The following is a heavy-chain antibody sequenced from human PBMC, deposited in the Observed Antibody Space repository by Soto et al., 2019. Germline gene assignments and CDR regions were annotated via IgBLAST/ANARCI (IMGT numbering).Heavy chain of an antibody. V-gene: IGHV3-33*01. Sequence: QVQLVESGGGVVQPGRSLRLSCAASGFTFSSYGMHWVRQAPGKGLEWVAVIWYDGSNKYYADSVKGRFTISRDNSKNTLYLQMNSLRAEDTAVYYCARSFGGVAEYFQHWGQGTLVTVSS. CDR3: ARSFGGVAEYFQH. J-gene: IGHJ1*01. CDR2: IWYDGSNK. D-gene: IGHD3-3*01. CDR1: GFTFSSYG.